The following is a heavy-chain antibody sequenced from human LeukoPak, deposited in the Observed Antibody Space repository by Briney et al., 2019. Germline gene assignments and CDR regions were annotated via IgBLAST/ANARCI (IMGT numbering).Heavy chain of an antibody. CDR1: GFTFSDYY. D-gene: IGHD5-18*01. V-gene: IGHV3-11*01. Sequence: GSLRLSCAASGFTFSDYYMSWIRQAPGKGLEWVSCITTGGRTMYYADSVKGRFTISGDNAKNSLYLQMNSLRAEDTAVYYCARIHRSNWFDPWGQGTLVTVSS. J-gene: IGHJ5*02. CDR2: ITTGGRTM. CDR3: ARIHRSNWFDP.